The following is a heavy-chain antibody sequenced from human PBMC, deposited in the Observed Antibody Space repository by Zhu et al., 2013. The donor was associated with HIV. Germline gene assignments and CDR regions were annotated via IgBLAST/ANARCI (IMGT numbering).Heavy chain of an antibody. Sequence: QVQVVQSGAEVKKPGSSVKLSCKTSGDTFRNSAISWVRQAPGQGLEWMGWIIPIVGVANYAQKFQGRVTITADESTSTAYMELSSLRSDDTAVYYCAARGTGADYWGQGTLVTVSS. CDR1: GDTFRNSA. CDR3: AARGTGADY. J-gene: IGHJ4*02. CDR2: IIPIVGVA. V-gene: IGHV1-69*04. D-gene: IGHD2-8*02.